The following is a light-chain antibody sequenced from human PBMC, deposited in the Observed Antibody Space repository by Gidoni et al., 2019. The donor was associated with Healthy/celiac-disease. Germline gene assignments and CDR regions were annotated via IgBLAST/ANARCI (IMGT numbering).Light chain of an antibody. CDR3: QQRSNWPPT. CDR2: DAS. Sequence: PGGRATLSCRASQSVSSYLAWYQQKPGQAPRLLIYDASNRATGIPARFSGSGSGTDFTLTISSLEPEDFAVYYCQQRSNWPPTFGQGTKVEIK. J-gene: IGKJ1*01. CDR1: QSVSSY. V-gene: IGKV3-11*01.